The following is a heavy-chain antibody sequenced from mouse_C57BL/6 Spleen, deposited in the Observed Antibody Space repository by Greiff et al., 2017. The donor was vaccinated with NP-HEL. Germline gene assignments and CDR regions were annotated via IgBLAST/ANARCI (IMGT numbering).Heavy chain of an antibody. CDR1: GFTFSDYY. Sequence: EVKLMESEGGLVQPGRSMKLSCTASGFTFSDYYMAWVRQVPEKGLEWVANINYDGSSTYYLDSLKSRFIISRDNAKNILYLQMSSLKSEDTATYYCARDMGELMAMDYWGQGTSVTVSS. D-gene: IGHD1-3*01. J-gene: IGHJ4*01. V-gene: IGHV5-16*01. CDR2: INYDGSST. CDR3: ARDMGELMAMDY.